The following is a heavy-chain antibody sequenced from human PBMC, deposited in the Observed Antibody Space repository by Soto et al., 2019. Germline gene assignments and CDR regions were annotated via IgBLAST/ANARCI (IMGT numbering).Heavy chain of an antibody. CDR3: ARRPLFGVVVPAAMGHYFDY. CDR2: IYPGDSDT. J-gene: IGHJ4*02. Sequence: GESLKISCKGSGYSFTSYWIGWVRQMPGKGLEWMGIIYPGDSDTRYSPSFQGQVTISADKSISTAYLQWSSLKASDTAMYYCARRPLFGVVVPAAMGHYFDYWGQGTLVTVSS. V-gene: IGHV5-51*01. CDR1: GYSFTSYW. D-gene: IGHD2-2*01.